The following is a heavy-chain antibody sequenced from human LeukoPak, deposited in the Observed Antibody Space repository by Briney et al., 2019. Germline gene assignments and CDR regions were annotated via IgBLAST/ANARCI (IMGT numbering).Heavy chain of an antibody. V-gene: IGHV3-30*18. CDR2: ISYDGSNK. Sequence: GGSLRLSGEVSGFTFSSYAMHWVRQAPGKGLEWVAVISYDGSNKYYADSVKGRFTISRDNSKNTLYLQMNSLRPEDTAVFYCAKAVHSSSSWQIDYWGQGTLVTVSS. CDR1: GFTFSSYA. CDR3: AKAVHSSSSWQIDY. D-gene: IGHD6-6*01. J-gene: IGHJ4*02.